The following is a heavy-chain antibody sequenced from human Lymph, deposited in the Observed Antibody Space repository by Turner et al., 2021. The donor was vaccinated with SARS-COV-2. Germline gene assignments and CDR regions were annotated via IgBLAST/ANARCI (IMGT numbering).Heavy chain of an antibody. CDR2: MYSGGTT. V-gene: IGHV3-53*02. Sequence: EVRLVATGGGLMQPGGSLRHSGAASGIIVSRNYMNWVRQAPGKGLEWVSVMYSGGTTYYADSVKGRFTISRDNSKNTLYLQMNSMRVEDTAVYYCARDLGTSGMDVWGQGTTVTVSS. J-gene: IGHJ6*02. CDR1: GIIVSRNY. D-gene: IGHD6-13*01. CDR3: ARDLGTSGMDV.